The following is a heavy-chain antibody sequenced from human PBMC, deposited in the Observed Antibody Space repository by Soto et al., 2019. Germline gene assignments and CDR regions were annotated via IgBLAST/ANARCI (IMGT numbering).Heavy chain of an antibody. CDR2: INPKSGGT. Sequence: QVQMVKSGAEVKKPGASVKVSCKASGNSFTGYYVHWVRQAPGQGLEWMGWINPKSGGTKYAQKFQGRVTMTRDTSINTAYMELSSLRSDDTAVYFCARDGVVPTMDWGQGTLVTVSS. D-gene: IGHD5-12*01. J-gene: IGHJ4*02. CDR3: ARDGVVPTMD. V-gene: IGHV1-2*02. CDR1: GNSFTGYY.